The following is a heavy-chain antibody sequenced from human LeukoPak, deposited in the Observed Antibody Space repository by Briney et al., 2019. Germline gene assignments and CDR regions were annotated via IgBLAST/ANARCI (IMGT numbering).Heavy chain of an antibody. CDR2: ISNSSNYI. V-gene: IGHV3-21*01. CDR1: GFSFSSYS. CDR3: ARDKEHGDSFFDY. Sequence: GESLRLSCSASGFSFSSYSMNWVRQAPGKGLEWVSSISNSSNYIYYADSVKGRVTISRDNAKNSLYLQMNSVRAEDTAVYYCARDKEHGDSFFDYWGQGTLVTVSS. D-gene: IGHD4-17*01. J-gene: IGHJ4*02.